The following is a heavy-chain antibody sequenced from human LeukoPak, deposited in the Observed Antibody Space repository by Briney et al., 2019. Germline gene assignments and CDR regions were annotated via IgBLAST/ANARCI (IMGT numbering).Heavy chain of an antibody. CDR1: GFTFSNYA. CDR2: INWNGGST. V-gene: IGHV3-20*04. D-gene: IGHD1-26*01. J-gene: IGHJ4*02. CDR3: ARAHAGGSYSGYFDY. Sequence: RTGGSLRLSCAASGFTFSNYAMSWVRQAPGKGLEWVSGINWNGGSTGYADSVKGRFTISRDNAKNSLYLQMNSLRAEDTALYYCARAHAGGSYSGYFDYWGQGTLVTVSS.